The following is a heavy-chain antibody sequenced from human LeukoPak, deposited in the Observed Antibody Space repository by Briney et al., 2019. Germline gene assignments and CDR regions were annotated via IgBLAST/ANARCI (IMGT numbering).Heavy chain of an antibody. D-gene: IGHD6-19*01. Sequence: SETLSLTCTVSGYSISSGYFWGWIRQPPGKGLEWIGSIYHSGTTYYNPSLKSRVTISVDTSKNQFSLKLSSVTAADTALYYCARQTLADTIDYWGQGTLVTVSS. J-gene: IGHJ4*02. CDR2: IYHSGTT. V-gene: IGHV4-38-2*02. CDR1: GYSISSGYF. CDR3: ARQTLADTIDY.